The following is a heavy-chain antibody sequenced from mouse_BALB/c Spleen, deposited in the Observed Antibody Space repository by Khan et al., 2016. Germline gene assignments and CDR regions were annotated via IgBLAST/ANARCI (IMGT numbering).Heavy chain of an antibody. CDR2: IRNKANGYTT. V-gene: IGHV7-3*02. CDR3: ARDLEGYDDAMDY. D-gene: IGHD2-2*01. Sequence: EVELVESGGGLVQPGGSLRLSCATSGFTFTDYYMSWVRQPPGKALEWLGFIRNKANGYTTEYSASVQGRFTISRDNSQSILSLQMNTLRAEDSATYYCARDLEGYDDAMDYWGQGTSVTVSS. CDR1: GFTFTDYY. J-gene: IGHJ4*01.